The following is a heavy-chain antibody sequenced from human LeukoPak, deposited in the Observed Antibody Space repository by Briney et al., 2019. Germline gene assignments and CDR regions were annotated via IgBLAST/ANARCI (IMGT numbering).Heavy chain of an antibody. CDR1: GYTFTSYY. CDR3: ARDPFSGSPGEFDY. V-gene: IGHV1-46*01. CDR2: INPSGGST. D-gene: IGHD1-26*01. J-gene: IGHJ4*02. Sequence: ASVTVSCKASGYTFTSYYMHWVRPAPGQGLAWMGIINPSGGSTSYAQKFQGRVTMTRDTSTGTVYMELSSLRSEDTAVYYCARDPFSGSPGEFDYWGQGTLVTVSS.